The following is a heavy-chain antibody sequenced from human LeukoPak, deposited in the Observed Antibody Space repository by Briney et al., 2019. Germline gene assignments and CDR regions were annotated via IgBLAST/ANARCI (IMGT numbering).Heavy chain of an antibody. V-gene: IGHV3-30-3*01. CDR1: QFSFNNYP. Sequence: GRSLRLSCAASQFSFNNYPMHWGRQAPGKGLEWVATIAYDGSNIFYADSVRGRFTISRDNSKSALFLEMNSLRGEDTAVYYCAREPYDISGYGMDVWGQGTMVTVSS. J-gene: IGHJ6*02. CDR3: AREPYDISGYGMDV. D-gene: IGHD3-22*01. CDR2: IAYDGSNI.